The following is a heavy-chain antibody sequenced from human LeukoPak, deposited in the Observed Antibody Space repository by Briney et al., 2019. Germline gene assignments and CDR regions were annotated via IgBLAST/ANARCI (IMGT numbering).Heavy chain of an antibody. D-gene: IGHD6-19*01. Sequence: SETLSLTCTVSGGSISSYYWSWIRQPPGKGLEWIGYIYYSGSTNYNPSLKSRVTISVDTSKNQFSLKLSSVTAADTAVYYCARDRGSGWSYYDYWGQGTLVTVSS. CDR3: ARDRGSGWSYYDY. CDR1: GGSISSYY. V-gene: IGHV4-59*01. CDR2: IYYSGST. J-gene: IGHJ4*02.